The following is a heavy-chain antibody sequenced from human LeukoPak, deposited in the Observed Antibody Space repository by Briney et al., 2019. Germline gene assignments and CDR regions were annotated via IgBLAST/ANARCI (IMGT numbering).Heavy chain of an antibody. J-gene: IGHJ6*03. CDR1: GGTFSSYA. CDR3: ASLSSSSGGRYYYYYMDV. Sequence: SVKVSCKASGGTFSSYAISWVRQAPGQGLEWMGRIIPILGIANYAQKFQGRVTITADESTSTAYMELSSLRSEDTAVYYCASLSSSSGGRYYYYYMDVRGKGTTVTVSS. V-gene: IGHV1-69*04. D-gene: IGHD6-6*01. CDR2: IIPILGIA.